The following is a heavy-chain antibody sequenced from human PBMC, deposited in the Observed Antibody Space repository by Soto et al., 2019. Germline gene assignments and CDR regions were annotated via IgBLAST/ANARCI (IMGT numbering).Heavy chain of an antibody. V-gene: IGHV5-51*01. Sequence: GESLKISCKGSGYSFTTYWIGGVRQMPGKGLEWMGIIYPGDSDTRYSPSFQGQVTISADKSISTAYLQWSGLKASDTAMYYCARHGGGNYPPLHDAFDIWGQGTMVTVSS. J-gene: IGHJ3*02. D-gene: IGHD4-4*01. CDR1: GYSFTTYW. CDR3: ARHGGGNYPPLHDAFDI. CDR2: IYPGDSDT.